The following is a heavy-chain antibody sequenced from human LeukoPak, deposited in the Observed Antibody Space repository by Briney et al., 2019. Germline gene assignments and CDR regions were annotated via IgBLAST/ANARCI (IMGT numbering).Heavy chain of an antibody. D-gene: IGHD1-26*01. CDR2: IYYSGRT. CDR3: ASLRERSYYARGFDY. J-gene: IGHJ4*02. V-gene: IGHV4-59*08. Sequence: PSETLSLTCSVSGGSITSYYWSWIRQPPGKGLEWIGYIYYSGRTSYNPSLKSRVTVSVGTSKNQFSLKLSSVTAADTAVYYCASLRERSYYARGFDYWGQGTLVTVSS. CDR1: GGSITSYY.